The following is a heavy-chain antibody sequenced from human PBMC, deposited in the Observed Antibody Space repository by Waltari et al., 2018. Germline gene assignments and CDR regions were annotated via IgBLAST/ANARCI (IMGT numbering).Heavy chain of an antibody. D-gene: IGHD3-10*01. CDR3: ARREVQGAKHAVDI. CDR1: GYSISSGYY. J-gene: IGHJ3*02. Sequence: QVQLQESGPGLVKPSETLSLTCAVSGYSISSGYYWGWIRQPPGKGREWIGSSYESGSTYNNPSLRSRVTISVDTSKNQFSLKLSSVTAADTAVYYCARREVQGAKHAVDIGGQGTMVTVSS. CDR2: SYESGST. V-gene: IGHV4-38-2*01.